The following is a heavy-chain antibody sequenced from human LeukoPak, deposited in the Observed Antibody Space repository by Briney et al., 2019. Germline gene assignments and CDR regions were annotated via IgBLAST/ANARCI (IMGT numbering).Heavy chain of an antibody. CDR1: GFTFSSYA. D-gene: IGHD1-26*01. V-gene: IGHV3-23*01. Sequence: GGSLRLSCAASGFTFSSYAMSWVRQAPGKGLEWVSAISGSGGSTYYADSVKGRFTISRDNSKNTLYLQMNSLRAEDTAVYYCANLRYSGSYYGTYDAFDIWGQGTMVTVSS. CDR2: ISGSGGST. J-gene: IGHJ3*02. CDR3: ANLRYSGSYYGTYDAFDI.